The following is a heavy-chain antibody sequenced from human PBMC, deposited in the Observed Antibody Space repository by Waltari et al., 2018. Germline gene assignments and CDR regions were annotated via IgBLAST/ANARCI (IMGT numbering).Heavy chain of an antibody. D-gene: IGHD3-10*01. V-gene: IGHV3-23*01. CDR2: KSGGSGIT. J-gene: IGHJ2*01. CDR3: AKGLGDRYFDL. CDR1: GFSVSGYA. Sequence: EMQLLESGGGLARPGGSLRLSCAASGFSVSGYAMSWVRQAPGKGLEWVSSKSGGSGITSYAASVKGRFTIARDNSKNTLYLQMNSLRDEDAALYYCAKGLGDRYFDLWGRGTLVTVSS.